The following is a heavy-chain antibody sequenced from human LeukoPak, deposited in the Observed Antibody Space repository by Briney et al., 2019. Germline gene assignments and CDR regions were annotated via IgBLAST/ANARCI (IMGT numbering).Heavy chain of an antibody. D-gene: IGHD3-22*01. J-gene: IGHJ4*02. CDR3: ARGNYYDSSGLLDY. V-gene: IGHV3-66*01. CDR2: IYSGGST. Sequence: PGGSLRLSCAASGFTFSSNYMSWVRQAPGKGLEWVSVIYSGGSTYYADSMKGRFTISRDNSKNTLYLQMNSLRAEDTAAYYCARGNYYDSSGLLDYWGQGTLVTVSS. CDR1: GFTFSSNY.